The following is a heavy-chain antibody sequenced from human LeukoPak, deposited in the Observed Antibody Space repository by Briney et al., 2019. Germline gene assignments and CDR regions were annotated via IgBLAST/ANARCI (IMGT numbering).Heavy chain of an antibody. Sequence: GGSLRLFCVASGFTFSSYAMNWVRQAPGKGLESVSGISGSGSSTYYADSVKGRFTISRDNSKNTLFLQMNSLRAEDTAVYYCAKTTGGAAAGSCLEGWGQGTLVTVSS. CDR3: AKTTGGAAAGSCLEG. CDR1: GFTFSSYA. CDR2: ISGSGSST. D-gene: IGHD6-13*01. V-gene: IGHV3-23*01. J-gene: IGHJ4*02.